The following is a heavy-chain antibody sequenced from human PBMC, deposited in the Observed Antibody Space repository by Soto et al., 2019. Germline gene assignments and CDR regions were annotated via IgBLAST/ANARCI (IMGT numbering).Heavy chain of an antibody. D-gene: IGHD3-22*01. V-gene: IGHV1-69*01. J-gene: IGHJ4*02. CDR3: AGEYDSSGSYRGDFDY. Sequence: QVQLVQSGAEVKKPGSSVKVSCRAAGGTFNNYVFSWVRQAPGQGLQWLGGIIPLFAITNYAQMFEGRVSMTADASMDTAYMELSSLRSEDTAVYYCAGEYDSSGSYRGDFDYWGQGTLVTVSS. CDR1: GGTFNNYV. CDR2: IIPLFAIT.